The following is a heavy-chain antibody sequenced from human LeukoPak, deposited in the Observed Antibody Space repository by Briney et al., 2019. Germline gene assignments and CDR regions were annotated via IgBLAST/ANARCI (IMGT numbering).Heavy chain of an antibody. Sequence: ASATVSCKESGYTFTSDGISWVRHGPGQGLEWMGWIRAYKVNPNYAQTLQGRDTITTDTSTSTAYMDLRSLRPEDTPVYYSAGGGVRGVSSDWGEGTLFTVSS. CDR1: GYTFTSDG. J-gene: IGHJ4*02. V-gene: IGHV1-18*01. CDR2: IRAYKVNP. D-gene: IGHD3-10*01. CDR3: AGGGVRGVSSD.